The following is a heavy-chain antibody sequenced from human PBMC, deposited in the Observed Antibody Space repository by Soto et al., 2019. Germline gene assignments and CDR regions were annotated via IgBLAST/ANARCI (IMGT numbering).Heavy chain of an antibody. CDR3: ASPGGNYYDSSGYYYPFDY. Sequence: QVQLVESGGGVVQPGRSLRLSCAASGFTFSSYAMHWVRQAPGKGLEWVAVISDDGSNKDYADSVKGRFTISRDNSKNTLYLQMNSLRAEDTAVYYCASPGGNYYDSSGYYYPFDYWGQGTLVTVSS. V-gene: IGHV3-30-3*01. J-gene: IGHJ4*02. CDR2: ISDDGSNK. CDR1: GFTFSSYA. D-gene: IGHD3-22*01.